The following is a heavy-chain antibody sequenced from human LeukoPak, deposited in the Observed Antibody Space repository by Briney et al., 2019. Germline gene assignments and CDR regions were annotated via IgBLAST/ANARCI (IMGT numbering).Heavy chain of an antibody. Sequence: NPSETLSLTCAVYGGSLSGYYWSWIRQPPGKGLEWIGEINHSGSTNYNPSLKSRVTISVDTSKNQFSLKLSSVTAADTAVYYCARGRHSSSWYGGSYFDYWGQGTLVTVSS. J-gene: IGHJ4*02. D-gene: IGHD6-13*01. V-gene: IGHV4-34*01. CDR2: INHSGST. CDR1: GGSLSGYY. CDR3: ARGRHSSSWYGGSYFDY.